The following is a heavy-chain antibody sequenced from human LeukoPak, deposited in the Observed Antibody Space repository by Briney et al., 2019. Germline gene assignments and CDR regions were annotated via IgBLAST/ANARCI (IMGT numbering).Heavy chain of an antibody. Sequence: SETLSLTCTVSGGSISSYYWSWIRQPPGKGLEWIGYIYYSGSTNYNPSLKSRVTISVDTSKNQFTLKLSSVTAADTAVYYCARVTEVRGVIRTAYYFDYWGQGTLVTVSS. CDR3: ARVTEVRGVIRTAYYFDY. CDR2: IYYSGST. D-gene: IGHD3-10*01. J-gene: IGHJ4*02. CDR1: GGSISSYY. V-gene: IGHV4-59*01.